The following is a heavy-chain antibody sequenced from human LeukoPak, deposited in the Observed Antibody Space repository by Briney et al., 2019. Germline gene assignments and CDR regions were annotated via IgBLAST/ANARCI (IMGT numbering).Heavy chain of an antibody. V-gene: IGHV3-7*03. Sequence: PGGSLRLSCAASGFTFSSYWMSWVRQAPGKGLEWVANIKQDGSEKYYVDSVKGRFTISRDNSKNTLYLQMNSLRAEDTAVYYCAKDGVTYYDFWSGYPSASNWFDPWGQGTLVTVSS. CDR1: GFTFSSYW. CDR2: IKQDGSEK. CDR3: AKDGVTYYDFWSGYPSASNWFDP. J-gene: IGHJ5*02. D-gene: IGHD3-3*01.